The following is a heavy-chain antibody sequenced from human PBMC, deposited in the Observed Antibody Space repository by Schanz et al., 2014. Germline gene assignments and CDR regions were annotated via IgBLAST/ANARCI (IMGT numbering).Heavy chain of an antibody. V-gene: IGHV3-33*01. J-gene: IGHJ4*02. D-gene: IGHD3-3*01. CDR3: ARPIYDLWSGSFDY. Sequence: QVHLVESGGGVVQPGRSLRLSCAASGFTFSSYGMHWVRQVPGKGLEWVAVVCYDGSKKYYADSVKGRFTISRDNSKNTLYLQMNSLRAEDTAVYYCARPIYDLWSGSFDYWGQGTLVTVSS. CDR2: VCYDGSKK. CDR1: GFTFSSYG.